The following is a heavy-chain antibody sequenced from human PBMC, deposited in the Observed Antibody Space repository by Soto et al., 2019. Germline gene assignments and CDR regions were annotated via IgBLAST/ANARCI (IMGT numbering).Heavy chain of an antibody. CDR1: GFTFSSYW. V-gene: IGHV3-74*02. CDR3: ARGGSGSYGDYYGMDV. D-gene: IGHD1-26*01. CDR2: INSDGSRT. Sequence: EVQLAESGGGLVQPGGSLRLSCAASGFTFSSYWMHWVRQAPGKGLVWVSRINSDGSRTDYADSVKGRFTISRDNAKNXLDRQMNSLRAEDTAVYYCARGGSGSYGDYYGMDVWGQGTTVTVSS. J-gene: IGHJ6*02.